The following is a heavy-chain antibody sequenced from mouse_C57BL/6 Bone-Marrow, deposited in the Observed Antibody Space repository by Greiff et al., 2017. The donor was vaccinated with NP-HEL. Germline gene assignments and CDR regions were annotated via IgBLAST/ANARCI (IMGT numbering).Heavy chain of an antibody. CDR3: SRESYDYDCAMDY. D-gene: IGHD2-4*01. V-gene: IGHV1-81*01. CDR2: IYPRSGNT. CDR1: GYTFTSYG. Sequence: VQLQQSGAELARPGASVKLSCKASGYTFTSYGISWVRQRTGQGLEWIGEIYPRSGNTYYNEKFKCKATLTADKSSSTAYMELRSLTSEDSAVYFCSRESYDYDCAMDYWGQGTSVTVSS. J-gene: IGHJ4*01.